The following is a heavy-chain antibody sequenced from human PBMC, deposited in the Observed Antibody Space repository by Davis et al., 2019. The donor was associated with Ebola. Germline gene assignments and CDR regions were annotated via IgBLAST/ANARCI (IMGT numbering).Heavy chain of an antibody. V-gene: IGHV3-48*02. Sequence: GESLKISCAASGYTFSTYSMNWVRQAPGKGLEWVSYISSSGSTTYYGDSVKGRFTISRDNAKNSLYLQMNSLRDEDTAVYYCARNDILTGYLMSYYFDYWGQGTLVTVSS. CDR2: ISSSGSTT. CDR1: GYTFSTYS. J-gene: IGHJ4*02. CDR3: ARNDILTGYLMSYYFDY. D-gene: IGHD3-9*01.